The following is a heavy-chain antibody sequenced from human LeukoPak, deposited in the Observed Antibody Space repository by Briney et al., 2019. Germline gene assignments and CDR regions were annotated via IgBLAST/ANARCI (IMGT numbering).Heavy chain of an antibody. D-gene: IGHD3-22*01. CDR3: ARSYYYDNSGYPYYYYMDV. CDR1: GGSISSYY. J-gene: IGHJ6*03. CDR2: IYYSGST. Sequence: SETLSLTCTVSGGSISSYYWSWIRQPPGKGLEWIGYIYYSGSTNYNPSLKSRVTISVDTSKNQFSLKLSSVTAADTAMYYCARSYYYDNSGYPYYYYMDVWGKGTTVTISS. V-gene: IGHV4-59*08.